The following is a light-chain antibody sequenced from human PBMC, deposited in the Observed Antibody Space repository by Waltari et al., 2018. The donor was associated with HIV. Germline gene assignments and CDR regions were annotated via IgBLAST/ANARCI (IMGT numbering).Light chain of an antibody. CDR1: SSNIGAGYE. Sequence: QSVLTQPPSVSGAPGQRVTISCTGSSSNIGAGYEVHWYQQLPGTAPKVLVYDNTNRPSGVPDRFSGSKSGASASLGITGLQAEDEADYYCSSYAGNNQGVFGTGTKVTVL. CDR3: SSYAGNNQGV. J-gene: IGLJ1*01. CDR2: DNT. V-gene: IGLV1-40*01.